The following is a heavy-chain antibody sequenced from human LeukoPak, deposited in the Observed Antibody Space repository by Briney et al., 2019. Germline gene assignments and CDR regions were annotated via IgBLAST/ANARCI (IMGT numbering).Heavy chain of an antibody. V-gene: IGHV3-30*02. CDR2: IRYDGSNK. CDR3: AKDLAYDSGVLDAFDI. CDR1: GFTFSSYG. D-gene: IGHD4-17*01. J-gene: IGHJ3*02. Sequence: GGSLRLSCAASGFTFSSYGMHWVRQAPGKGLEWVAFIRYDGSNKYYADSVKGRFTISRDNSKNTLYLQMNSLRAEDTAVYYCAKDLAYDSGVLDAFDIWGQGTMVTVSS.